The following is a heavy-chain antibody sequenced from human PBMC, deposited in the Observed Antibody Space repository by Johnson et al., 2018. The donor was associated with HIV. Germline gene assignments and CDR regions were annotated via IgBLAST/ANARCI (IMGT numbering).Heavy chain of an antibody. D-gene: IGHD2-21*02. CDR2: ISYDGSNK. J-gene: IGHJ3*02. V-gene: IGHV3-30-3*01. CDR1: GFTFSSYA. Sequence: QVQLVESGGGVVQPGRSLRLSCAASGFTFSSYAMHWVRQAPGKGLEWVAVISYDGSNKYYADSVKGRFTISRDNSKNTLYLQMNSLRAEDTAVYYCARDRGPRVVTAIHDGNCGAFDIWGQGTMVTVSS. CDR3: ARDRGPRVVTAIHDGNCGAFDI.